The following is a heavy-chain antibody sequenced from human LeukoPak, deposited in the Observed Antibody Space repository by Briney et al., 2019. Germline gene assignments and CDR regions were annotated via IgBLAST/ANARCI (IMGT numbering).Heavy chain of an antibody. CDR3: ARTYYDSSGYSTLGTNWFDP. D-gene: IGHD3-22*01. J-gene: IGHJ5*02. CDR2: TYYRSKWYN. CDR1: GDSVSYNVAA. Sequence: SQTLSLTCAISGDSVSYNVAAWNWIRQSPSRGLEWLGRTYYRSKWYNDYAVSVKGRITINPDTSKNQFSLQLNSVTPEDTAVYYCARTYYDSSGYSTLGTNWFDPWGQGTLVTVSS. V-gene: IGHV6-1*01.